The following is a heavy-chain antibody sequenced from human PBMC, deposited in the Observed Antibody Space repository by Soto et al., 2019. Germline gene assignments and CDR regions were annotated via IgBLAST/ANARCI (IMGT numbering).Heavy chain of an antibody. CDR2: IIPIFGTA. CDR1: GGTFSSYA. D-gene: IGHD3-16*01. Sequence: QVQLVQSGAEVKKPGSSVKVSCKASGGTFSSYAISWVRQAPGQGLEWMGGIIPIFGTANYAQKFQGRVTITADDSTSTAYMELSSLRSEDTAVYYCARDVPLNYYDGTYYYYAMDVWGQGTTVTVSS. V-gene: IGHV1-69*01. CDR3: ARDVPLNYYDGTYYYYAMDV. J-gene: IGHJ6*02.